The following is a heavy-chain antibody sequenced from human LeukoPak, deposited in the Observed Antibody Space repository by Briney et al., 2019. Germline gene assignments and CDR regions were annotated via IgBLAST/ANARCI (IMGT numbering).Heavy chain of an antibody. Sequence: GGSLRLSCAASGFAFRSYAMSWVRQPPGKGLEWVSAISGGGGSTYYADSVKGRFTISRDNAKNSLYLQMNSLRAGDTAVYYCAHRPYDSSGYYSNWGQGTLVTVSS. J-gene: IGHJ4*02. D-gene: IGHD3-22*01. CDR1: GFAFRSYA. V-gene: IGHV3-23*01. CDR2: ISGGGGST. CDR3: AHRPYDSSGYYSN.